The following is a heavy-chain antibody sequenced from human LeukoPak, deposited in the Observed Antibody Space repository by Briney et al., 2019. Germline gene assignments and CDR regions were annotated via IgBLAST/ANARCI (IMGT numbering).Heavy chain of an antibody. Sequence: GGSLRLSRAASGFTFSSYSLNWVRQAPGKGLELVSSISSSSSYIYYADSVKGRFTISRDNAKNSLYLQMNILKAEDTAVYHCARVWDGYNDRDYWGQGTLVTVYS. D-gene: IGHD5-24*01. J-gene: IGHJ4*02. CDR2: ISSSSSYI. CDR1: GFTFSSYS. V-gene: IGHV3-21*01. CDR3: ARVWDGYNDRDY.